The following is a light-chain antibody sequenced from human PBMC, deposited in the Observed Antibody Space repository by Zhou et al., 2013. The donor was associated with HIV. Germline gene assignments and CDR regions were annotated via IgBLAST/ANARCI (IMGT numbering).Light chain of an antibody. CDR3: HQYHSYPWT. J-gene: IGKJ1*01. CDR2: KAS. Sequence: DIQMTQSPSTLSASVGDRVTITCRASQSISSGLAWYQQKPGKTPKLLIYKASSLESGVPSRFSGSGSGTEFTLTISSLQPDDFATYYCHQYHSYPWTFGQGTRVEIK. CDR1: QSISSG. V-gene: IGKV1-5*03.